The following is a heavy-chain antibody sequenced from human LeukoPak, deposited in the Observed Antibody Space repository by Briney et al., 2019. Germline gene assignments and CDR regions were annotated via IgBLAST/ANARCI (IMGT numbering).Heavy chain of an antibody. D-gene: IGHD3-10*01. CDR1: GGTFSSYA. J-gene: IGHJ5*02. Sequence: ASVKVSCKASGGTFSSYAISWVRQAPGQGLEWMGGIIPIFGTANYAQKFQGRVTITADKSTSTAYMELSSLRSEDTAVYYCARGAMVRGVIIVYNWFDPWGQGTLVTVSS. CDR3: ARGAMVRGVIIVYNWFDP. V-gene: IGHV1-69*06. CDR2: IIPIFGTA.